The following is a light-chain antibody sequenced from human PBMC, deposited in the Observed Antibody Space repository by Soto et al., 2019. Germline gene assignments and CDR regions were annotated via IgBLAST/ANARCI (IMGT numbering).Light chain of an antibody. CDR3: CSYATSSAWV. V-gene: IGLV2-23*01. J-gene: IGLJ2*01. CDR1: SSDVGNFNL. CDR2: EGT. Sequence: QLVLTQPASVSGSPGQSITISCTGTSSDVGNFNLVSWYLQHPGKAPKLLIYEGTKRPSGVSNRFSGSKSGNTASLTISGLQAEDEGDYYCCSYATSSAWVFGGGTKLTVL.